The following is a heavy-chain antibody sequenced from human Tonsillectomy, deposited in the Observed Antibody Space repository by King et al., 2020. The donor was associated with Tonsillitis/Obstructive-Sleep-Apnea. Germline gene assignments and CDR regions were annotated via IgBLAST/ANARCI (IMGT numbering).Heavy chain of an antibody. Sequence: VQLVESGGGLVKPGGSLRLSCAASGFTFSSYSMNWVRQAPGKGLEWVSSISSSSSYIYYADSVKGRFTISRDNAKNSLYLQMNSLRAEDTAVYYCARVGDGWWGLRYLDWSLAHIDYWGQGTLVTVSS. J-gene: IGHJ4*02. CDR3: ARVGDGWWGLRYLDWSLAHIDY. D-gene: IGHD3-9*01. CDR2: ISSSSSYI. CDR1: GFTFSSYS. V-gene: IGHV3-21*01.